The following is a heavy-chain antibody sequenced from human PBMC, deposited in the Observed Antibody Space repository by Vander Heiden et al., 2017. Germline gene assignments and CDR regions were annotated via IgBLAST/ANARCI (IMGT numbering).Heavy chain of an antibody. CDR1: GGSFSGYY. Sequence: QVQLQQWGAGLLKPSETLSLTCAVYGGSFSGYYWIWIRQPPGQGLEWIGEINHSGSTNYNPSLKSRVTISVDTSKNQFSLKLSSVTAADTAVYYCARRCSGTSCSTFDYWGQGTLVTVSS. CDR2: INHSGST. J-gene: IGHJ4*02. D-gene: IGHD2-2*01. V-gene: IGHV4-34*01. CDR3: ARRCSGTSCSTFDY.